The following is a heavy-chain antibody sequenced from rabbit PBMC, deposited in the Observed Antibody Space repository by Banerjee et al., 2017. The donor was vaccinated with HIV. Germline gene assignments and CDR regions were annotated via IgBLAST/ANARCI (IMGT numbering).Heavy chain of an antibody. CDR3: VRDSSNGYYYFDL. CDR2: IYTGGSA. J-gene: IGHJ4*01. V-gene: IGHV1S21*01. D-gene: IGHD1-1*01. CDR1: GIDFSSYG. Sequence: EQLVESGGGLVTLGGSLKLSCKASGIDFSSYGISWVRQAPGKGLEWIAYIYTGGSAYYANWVNGRFTISRTTTTADLKMTSLTAADTATYFCVRDSSNGYYYFDLWGPGTLVTVS.